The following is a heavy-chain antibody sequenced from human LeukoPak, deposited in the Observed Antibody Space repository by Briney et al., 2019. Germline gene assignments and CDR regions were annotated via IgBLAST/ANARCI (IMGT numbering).Heavy chain of an antibody. J-gene: IGHJ4*02. D-gene: IGHD6-19*01. V-gene: IGHV1-3*01. Sequence: ASVKVSCKASGYTFTSYSKYTIHWVRQAPGQRLEWMGWINAGIGETRYSQKFQGRITFTGDTSANTVYMELNSLISEDTAVYYCARDSDTSDWAWVYWGQGTLVTVSS. CDR2: INAGIGET. CDR3: ARDSDTSDWAWVY. CDR1: GYTFTSYS.